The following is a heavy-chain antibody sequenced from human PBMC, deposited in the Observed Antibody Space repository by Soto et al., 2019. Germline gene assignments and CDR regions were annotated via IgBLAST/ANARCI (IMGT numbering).Heavy chain of an antibody. Sequence: SETLSLTCTVSGGPISSYYWSWIRQPPGKGLEWIGYIYYSGSTNYNPSLKSRVTISVDTSKNQFSLKLSSVAAADTAVYYCARMTSGLYGDYYFDYWGQGTLVTVSS. D-gene: IGHD4-17*01. CDR1: GGPISSYY. V-gene: IGHV4-59*01. CDR2: IYYSGST. CDR3: ARMTSGLYGDYYFDY. J-gene: IGHJ4*02.